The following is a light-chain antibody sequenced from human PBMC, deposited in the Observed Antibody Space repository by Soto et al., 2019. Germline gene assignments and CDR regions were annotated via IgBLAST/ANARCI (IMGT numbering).Light chain of an antibody. V-gene: IGKV3-15*01. Sequence: EIVMTQSPATLSVSPGERATLSCRASQSVSSNLAWYQHKPGQAPRLLIYGASTRATGIPARFSGSGSGTEFTLTISSRQSEDFAVYYCQQYNNWPPLTFGGGTKVEIK. CDR1: QSVSSN. CDR2: GAS. J-gene: IGKJ4*01. CDR3: QQYNNWPPLT.